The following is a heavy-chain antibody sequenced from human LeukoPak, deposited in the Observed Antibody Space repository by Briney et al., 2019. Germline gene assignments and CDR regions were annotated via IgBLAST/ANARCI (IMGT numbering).Heavy chain of an antibody. CDR1: GGSISSHY. CDR2: IYYSGST. Sequence: SETLSLTCTVSGGSISSHYWSWIRQPPGKGLEWIGYIYYSGSTNYNPSLKSRITISVDTSKNQFSLKLSSVTAADTAVYYCARWVYGSGSYYNRAFDIWGQGTMVTVSS. J-gene: IGHJ3*02. D-gene: IGHD3-10*01. CDR3: ARWVYGSGSYYNRAFDI. V-gene: IGHV4-59*11.